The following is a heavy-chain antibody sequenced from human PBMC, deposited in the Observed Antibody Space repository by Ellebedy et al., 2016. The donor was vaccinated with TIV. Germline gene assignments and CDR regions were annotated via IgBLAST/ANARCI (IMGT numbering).Heavy chain of an antibody. V-gene: IGHV3-7*01. CDR1: GFTFSTYW. CDR3: ARDRGSSSWTPLGY. CDR2: IKQDGSEK. J-gene: IGHJ4*02. Sequence: GESLKISCAASGFTFSTYWMNWVRQAPGKGLEWVANIKQDGSEKYYVDSVKGRFTISRDNAKNSLYLQMNSLRADDTAVYYCARDRGSSSWTPLGYWGQGTLVTVSS. D-gene: IGHD6-13*01.